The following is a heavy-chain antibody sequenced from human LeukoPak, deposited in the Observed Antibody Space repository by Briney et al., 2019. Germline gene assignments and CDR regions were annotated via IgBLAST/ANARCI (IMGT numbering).Heavy chain of an antibody. CDR1: GGSISSYY. J-gene: IGHJ3*02. CDR2: IYYSGST. CDR3: ARGAGFCSSTSCSDAFDI. D-gene: IGHD2-2*03. Sequence: PSETLSLTCTVSGGSISSYYWSWIRQPPGKGLEWIGYIYYSGSTNYNPSLKSRVTISVDTSKNQFSLKLSSVTAADTAVYYCARGAGFCSSTSCSDAFDIWGQGTMVTVSS. V-gene: IGHV4-59*08.